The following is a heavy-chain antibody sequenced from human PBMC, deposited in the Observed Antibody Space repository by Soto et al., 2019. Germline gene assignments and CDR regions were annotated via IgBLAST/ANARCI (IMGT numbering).Heavy chain of an antibody. CDR2: IYHSGST. CDR1: GGSISSGGYS. D-gene: IGHD2-2*02. Sequence: SETLSLTCAVSGGSISSGGYSWSWIRQPPGKGLEWIGYIYHSGSTYYNPSLKSRVTISVDRSKNQFSLKLSSVTAADTAVYYCASGHCSSTSCYTNWFDPWGQGTLVTVSS. CDR3: ASGHCSSTSCYTNWFDP. J-gene: IGHJ5*02. V-gene: IGHV4-30-2*01.